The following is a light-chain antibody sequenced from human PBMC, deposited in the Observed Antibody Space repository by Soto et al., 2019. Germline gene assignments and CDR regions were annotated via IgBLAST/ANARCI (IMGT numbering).Light chain of an antibody. Sequence: IQMTQSPSSVSASVGDTVTLSCQTSHGVSGWLAWYQQKPGQAPTLLIYTVSNLQSGVPSRFNGSGSGTNFSRTITNQQPEDFATYFCQQGKTFPFTFGPGTKVEVK. J-gene: IGKJ3*01. CDR3: QQGKTFPFT. CDR2: TVS. CDR1: HGVSGW. V-gene: IGKV1-12*01.